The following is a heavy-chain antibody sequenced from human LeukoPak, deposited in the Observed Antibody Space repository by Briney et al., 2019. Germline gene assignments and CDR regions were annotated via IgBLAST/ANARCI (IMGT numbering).Heavy chain of an antibody. D-gene: IGHD2-15*01. CDR3: AKGRGYCNGGSCYSDY. J-gene: IGHJ4*02. Sequence: PGGSLRLSCTASGFTLSNYAMSWVRQAPGKGLEWVSTISGSDGSTYYADSVKGRFTISRDNSKNTLYLQMNSLRVEDTAIYYCAKGRGYCNGGSCYSDYWGQGTLVTVSS. CDR1: GFTLSNYA. V-gene: IGHV3-23*01. CDR2: ISGSDGST.